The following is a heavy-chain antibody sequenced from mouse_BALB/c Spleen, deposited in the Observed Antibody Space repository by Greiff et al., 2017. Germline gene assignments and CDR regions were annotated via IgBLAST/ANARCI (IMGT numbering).Heavy chain of an antibody. V-gene: IGHV5-6*02. Sequence: DVMLVESGGDLVKPGGSLKLSCAASGFTFSSYGMSWVRQTPDKRLEWVATISSGGSYTYYPDSVKGRFTISRDNAKNTLYLQMSSLKSEDTAMYYCARDQEGNPWFAYWGQGTLVTVSA. D-gene: IGHD2-1*01. CDR1: GFTFSSYG. J-gene: IGHJ3*01. CDR3: ARDQEGNPWFAY. CDR2: ISSGGSYT.